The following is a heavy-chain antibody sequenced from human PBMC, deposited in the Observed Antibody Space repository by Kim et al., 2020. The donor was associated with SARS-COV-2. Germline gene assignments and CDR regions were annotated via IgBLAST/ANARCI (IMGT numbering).Heavy chain of an antibody. CDR2: IYHSGST. Sequence: SETLSLTCAVSGGSISSSNWWSWVRQPPGKGLEWIGEIYHSGSTNYNPSLKSRVTISVDKSKNQFSLKLSSVTAADTAVYYCARARFWGINYFDYWGQGTLVTVSS. CDR1: GGSISSSNW. CDR3: ARARFWGINYFDY. J-gene: IGHJ4*02. V-gene: IGHV4-4*02. D-gene: IGHD7-27*01.